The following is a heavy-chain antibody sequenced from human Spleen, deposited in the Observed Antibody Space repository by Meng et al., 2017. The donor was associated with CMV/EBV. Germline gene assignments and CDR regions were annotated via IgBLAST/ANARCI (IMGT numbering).Heavy chain of an antibody. J-gene: IGHJ4*02. V-gene: IGHV3-30*02. CDR2: IRYDGSNK. Sequence: QVQLQQWGAGRLKPSETLSPTCAVYGGSFSGYYWSWIRQPPGKGLEWVAFIRYDGSNKYYADSVKGRFTISRDNSKNTLYLQMNSLRAEDTAVYYCAKIEYWGQGTLVTVSS. CDR1: GGSFSGYY. CDR3: AKIEY.